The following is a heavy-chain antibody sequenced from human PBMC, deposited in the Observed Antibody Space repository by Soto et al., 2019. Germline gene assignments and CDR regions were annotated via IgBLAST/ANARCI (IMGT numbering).Heavy chain of an antibody. CDR1: GGPITSSSYY. CDR3: ATQEVGGSYVYTFDP. J-gene: IGHJ5*02. CDR2: IYYSGST. Sequence: PSGTVSVTCTVFGGPITSSSYYWGWIRQPPGKGLEWIGSIYYSGSTYYNPSLKSRVTISVDTSKNQFSLKLSSVTAADTAVYYCATQEVGGSYVYTFDPWGQGTLVTVSS. V-gene: IGHV4-39*01. D-gene: IGHD1-26*01.